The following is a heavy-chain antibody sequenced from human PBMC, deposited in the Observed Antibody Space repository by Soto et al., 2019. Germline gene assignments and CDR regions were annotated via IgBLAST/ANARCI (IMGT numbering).Heavy chain of an antibody. CDR1: GGSINSGLYY. D-gene: IGHD3-10*01. J-gene: IGHJ4*02. CDR2: IYSRGNT. Sequence: QVQLQESGPGLVKPSQTLSLTSPVSGGSINSGLYYWTWIRQHPGQGLEWIGYIYSRGNTYYTTSLKSRVDIAVDTSKTQYSLRVNSVTAADTAVYYCARARPGSYFEFEYWGQGTLVTVSS. CDR3: ARARPGSYFEFEY. V-gene: IGHV4-31*03.